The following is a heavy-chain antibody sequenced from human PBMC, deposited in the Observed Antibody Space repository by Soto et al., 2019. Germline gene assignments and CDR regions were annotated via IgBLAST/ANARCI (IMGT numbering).Heavy chain of an antibody. D-gene: IGHD2-2*01. CDR2: ISSSGSTI. CDR3: ATEYCSSTSCYGYYYYGMDV. J-gene: IGHJ6*02. Sequence: GGSLSLSCAASGFTFSYYYMSWIRPAPGKVLEWVSYISSSGSTIYYADSVKGRFTISRDNAKNSLYLQMSSLRAEDTAVYYCATEYCSSTSCYGYYYYGMDVWGQGTTVTVSS. CDR1: GFTFSYYY. V-gene: IGHV3-11*01.